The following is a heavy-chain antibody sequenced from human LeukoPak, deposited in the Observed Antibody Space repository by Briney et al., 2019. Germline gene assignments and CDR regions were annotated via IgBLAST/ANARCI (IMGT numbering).Heavy chain of an antibody. D-gene: IGHD3-9*01. V-gene: IGHV4-31*03. CDR3: ARGGLGRYWYFDL. CDR2: IYYSGST. J-gene: IGHJ2*01. Sequence: PSETLSLTCTVSGGSISSGGYYWSWIRQHPGKGLEWIGYIYYSGSTYYNPSLKSRVTISVDTSKNQFSLKLSSVTAADTAVYYCARGGLGRYWYFDLWSRGTLVTVSS. CDR1: GGSISSGGYY.